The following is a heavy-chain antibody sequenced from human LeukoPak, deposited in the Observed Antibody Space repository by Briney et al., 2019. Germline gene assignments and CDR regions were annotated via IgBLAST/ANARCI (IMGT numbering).Heavy chain of an antibody. Sequence: SQTLSLTCTVSGGSISSSSYYWGWIRQPPGKGLEWIGSIYYSGSTYYKSSLKSRVTVSVGTSKNQFSLKLSSVTAADTAVYYCASLRERSYYARGFDYWGQGTLVTVSS. CDR2: IYYSGST. D-gene: IGHD1-26*01. CDR1: GGSISSSSYY. J-gene: IGHJ4*02. V-gene: IGHV4-39*01. CDR3: ASLRERSYYARGFDY.